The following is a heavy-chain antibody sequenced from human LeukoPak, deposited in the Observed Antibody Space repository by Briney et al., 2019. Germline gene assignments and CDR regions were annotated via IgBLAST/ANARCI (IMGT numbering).Heavy chain of an antibody. CDR2: IYGSGYT. CDR1: GGSISSYY. D-gene: IGHD6-13*01. Sequence: PSETLSLTCTVSGGSISSYYWSWIRQPPGKGLEWIGNIYGSGYTNYNPSLKSRVTMSIDTSKNHFSLKLSSVTAADTAVYYCARDRGVSSSWFFDYWGQGTLVTVSS. J-gene: IGHJ4*02. CDR3: ARDRGVSSSWFFDY. V-gene: IGHV4-4*08.